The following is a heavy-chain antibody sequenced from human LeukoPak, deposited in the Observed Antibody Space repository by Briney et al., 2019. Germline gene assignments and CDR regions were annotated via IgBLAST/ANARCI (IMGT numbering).Heavy chain of an antibody. V-gene: IGHV3-48*03. CDR1: GFTFSSYE. D-gene: IGHD2-21*02. CDR3: AGDAYCGGDCYSDY. CDR2: ISSSGSTI. Sequence: GGSLRLSCAASGFTFSSYEMNWVRQAPGKGLEWVSYISSSGSTIYYADSVKGRFTISRDNAKNSLYLQMNSLRAEDTAFYYCAGDAYCGGDCYSDYWGQGTLVTVSS. J-gene: IGHJ4*02.